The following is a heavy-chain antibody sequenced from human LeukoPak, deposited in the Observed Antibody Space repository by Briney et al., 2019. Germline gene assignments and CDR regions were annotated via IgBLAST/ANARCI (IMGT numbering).Heavy chain of an antibody. V-gene: IGHV1-2*02. CDR3: ARAYDSSGYYYFDY. D-gene: IGHD3-22*01. J-gene: IGHJ4*02. CDR1: GYTLTGYY. CDR2: INPNSGGT. Sequence: ASVKVSCKASGYTLTGYYMHWVRQAPGQGLEWMGWINPNSGGTNYAQKFQGRVTMTRDTSISTAYMELSRLRSDDTAVYYCARAYDSSGYYYFDYWGQGTLVTVSS.